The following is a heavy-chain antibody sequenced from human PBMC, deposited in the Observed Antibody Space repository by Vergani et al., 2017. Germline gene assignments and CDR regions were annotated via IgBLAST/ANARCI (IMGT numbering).Heavy chain of an antibody. CDR1: GGSFSGYY. J-gene: IGHJ6*03. Sequence: QVQLQQWGAGLLKPSETLSLTCAVYGGSFSGYYWSWIRQPPGKGLEWIGEINHSGSTNYNPSLKSRVTISVDTSKNQFSLKRSSVTAADTAVYYCARGVPKTSGYSSSWDPLYYYYMDVWGKGTTVTVSS. D-gene: IGHD6-13*01. V-gene: IGHV4-34*01. CDR3: ARGVPKTSGYSSSWDPLYYYYMDV. CDR2: INHSGST.